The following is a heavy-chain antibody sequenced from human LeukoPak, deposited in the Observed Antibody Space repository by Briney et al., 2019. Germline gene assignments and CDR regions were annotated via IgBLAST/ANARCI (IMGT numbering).Heavy chain of an antibody. CDR3: TRRLDD. D-gene: IGHD3-16*01. CDR1: GFSFNSNW. CDR2: IKHDESEK. V-gene: IGHV3-7*01. J-gene: IGHJ4*02. Sequence: GGSLRLSCAASGFSFNSNWMDWVRQAPGKGLEWVANIKHDESEKNYLDSVKGRFTISRDNAQNSLYLQMNGLRVEDTAVYYCTRRLDDWGQGTLVTVSS.